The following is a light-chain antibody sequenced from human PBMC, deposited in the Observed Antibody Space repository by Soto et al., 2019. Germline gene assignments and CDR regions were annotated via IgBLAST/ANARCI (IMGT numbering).Light chain of an antibody. CDR2: GAS. CDR3: QQYDNSPIT. Sequence: EIVLTQSPGTLSLSPGERATLSCRASQSVSSRLAWYHQKPGQAPRLLIYGASSRATGIPDRFSGTGSETDFTLTISRLEPEDFAVYYCQQYDNSPITFGQGTRLE. V-gene: IGKV3-20*01. CDR1: QSVSSR. J-gene: IGKJ5*01.